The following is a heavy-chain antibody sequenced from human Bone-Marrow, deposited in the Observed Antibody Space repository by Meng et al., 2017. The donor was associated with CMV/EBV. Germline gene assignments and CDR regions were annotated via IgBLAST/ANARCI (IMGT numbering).Heavy chain of an antibody. Sequence: SVKVSGKASGGTFSSYAISWVRQAPGQGLEWMGGIIPIFSTTNYAQKFQGRVTITTDESTSTAYMELSSLRSEDTAVYYCARGSYYYDNPLWYFDLWGRGTLVTVSS. CDR3: ARGSYYYDNPLWYFDL. CDR1: GGTFSSYA. CDR2: IIPIFSTT. D-gene: IGHD3-22*01. V-gene: IGHV1-69*05. J-gene: IGHJ2*01.